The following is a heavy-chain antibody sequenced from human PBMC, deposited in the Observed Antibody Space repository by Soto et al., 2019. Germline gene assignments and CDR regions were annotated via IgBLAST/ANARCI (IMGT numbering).Heavy chain of an antibody. CDR2: IIPIFGTA. Sequence: QVQLVQSGAEVKKPGSSVKVSCKASGGTFSSYAISWVRQAPGQGLEWMGGIIPIFGTANYAQKFQGRVTITADESTSTAYMELSSLRSEDTAVYYCARDPSVVHYDYYYGMDVWGQGTTVTVSS. D-gene: IGHD2-2*01. CDR1: GGTFSSYA. CDR3: ARDPSVVHYDYYYGMDV. V-gene: IGHV1-69*01. J-gene: IGHJ6*02.